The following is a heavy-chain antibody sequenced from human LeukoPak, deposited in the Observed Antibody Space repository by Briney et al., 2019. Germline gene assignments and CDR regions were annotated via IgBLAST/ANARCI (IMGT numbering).Heavy chain of an antibody. D-gene: IGHD3-9*01. J-gene: IGHJ4*02. Sequence: KTSETLSLTCTVSGGSISRYYWSWIRQPPGKGLEWIGYKDYSGSTSYIPSLKSRVTISVDTSKNQFSLKLTSVTAADTAVYYCARISLTGYAPISGYFDYWGQGTLVTVSS. CDR3: ARISLTGYAPISGYFDY. CDR1: GGSISRYY. V-gene: IGHV4-59*12. CDR2: KDYSGST.